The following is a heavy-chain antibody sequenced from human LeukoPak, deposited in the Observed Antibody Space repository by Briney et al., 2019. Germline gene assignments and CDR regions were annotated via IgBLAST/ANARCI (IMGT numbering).Heavy chain of an antibody. Sequence: RGSLRLSCTASGFSFNNYWMHWVRQAPGLGLVWVSRINRDGSSTNYVDSVKGRFTISRDNAKNTLYLQMDSLTAEDTAMYYCARPDSSGHPTNWGQGTLVTVSS. CDR3: ARPDSSGHPTN. D-gene: IGHD3-22*01. CDR2: INRDGSST. V-gene: IGHV3-74*01. CDR1: GFSFNNYW. J-gene: IGHJ4*02.